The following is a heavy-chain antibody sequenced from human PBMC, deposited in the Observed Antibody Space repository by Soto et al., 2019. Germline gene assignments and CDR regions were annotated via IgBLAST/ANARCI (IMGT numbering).Heavy chain of an antibody. CDR1: GYTISNYV. D-gene: IGHD2-2*01. V-gene: IGHV1-18*01. CDR3: ARDPSGDVVPAASDS. CDR2: IGPYDRKT. J-gene: IGHJ4*02. Sequence: VSVKVACKTSGYTISNYVISWGLQATGQGLEWMGWIGPYDRKTDYAQNFQGRVTMTADTSTSTAYMELRSLRSDDTAVYYCARDPSGDVVPAASDSWGQGTLVTVSS.